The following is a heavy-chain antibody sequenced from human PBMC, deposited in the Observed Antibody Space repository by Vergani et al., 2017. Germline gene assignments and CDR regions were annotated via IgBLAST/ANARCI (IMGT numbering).Heavy chain of an antibody. D-gene: IGHD4-17*01. J-gene: IGHJ4*02. CDR1: GYTFTGYY. Sequence: QVQLVQSGAEVKKPGASVKVSCKASGYTFTGYYMHWVRQAPGQGLEWMGWINPNSGGTNYAQKFQGRVTMIRDKSISTAYMELRSLRSDDTAVYYCARVYDYGDPIDYWGQGTLVTVSS. CDR3: ARVYDYGDPIDY. CDR2: INPNSGGT. V-gene: IGHV1-2*02.